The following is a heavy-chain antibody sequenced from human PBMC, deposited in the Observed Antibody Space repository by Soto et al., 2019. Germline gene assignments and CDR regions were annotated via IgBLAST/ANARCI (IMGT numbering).Heavy chain of an antibody. CDR3: ERGRGVLIFDY. Sequence: SETLSLTCAVYGGSFSGYYWSWIRQPPGKGLEWIGEINHSGSTNYNPSLKSRVTISVDTSKNQFSLKLSSVTAADTAVYYCERGRGVLIFDYWGQGNLVTVSS. D-gene: IGHD3-10*01. J-gene: IGHJ4*02. CDR2: INHSGST. V-gene: IGHV4-34*01. CDR1: GGSFSGYY.